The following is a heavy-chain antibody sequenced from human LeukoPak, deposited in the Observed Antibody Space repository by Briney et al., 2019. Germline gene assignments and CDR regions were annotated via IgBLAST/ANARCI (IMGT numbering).Heavy chain of an antibody. CDR3: ARARYRAHFDY. CDR1: GFTFSSYW. Sequence: GGSLRLSCAASGFTFSSYWMHWVRQAPGKGLVWVSRINSDGSSTSYADSVKGRFTISRDNAKNTLYLQMNSLRAEDTAVYYCARARYRAHFDYWGQGTLVTVSS. CDR2: INSDGSST. J-gene: IGHJ4*02. D-gene: IGHD3-16*02. V-gene: IGHV3-74*01.